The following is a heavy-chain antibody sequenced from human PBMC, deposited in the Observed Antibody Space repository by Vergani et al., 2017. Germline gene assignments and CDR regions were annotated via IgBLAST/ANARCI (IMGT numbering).Heavy chain of an antibody. Sequence: EVQLVQSGAEVKKPGESLRISCQISGYRFTNYWIGWVRQMPGKGLEWMGIIHPADSDTRYSPSFQGQVTIAVAKSISTAYLQRSRLRTSDSAMYYCACRYGRDISGSKYFYYWGQGTLVTVSS. CDR2: IHPADSDT. J-gene: IGHJ4*02. D-gene: IGHD1-26*01. CDR1: GYRFTNYW. CDR3: ACRYGRDISGSKYFYY. V-gene: IGHV5-51*01.